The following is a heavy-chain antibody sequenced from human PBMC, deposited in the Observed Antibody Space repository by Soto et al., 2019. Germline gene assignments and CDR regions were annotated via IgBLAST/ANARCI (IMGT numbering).Heavy chain of an antibody. Sequence: ASVKVSCKASGYTFTSYGISWVRQAPGQGLEWMGWISAYNGNANYAQKLQGRVTMTTDTSTSTAYMELRSLRSDDTAVYYCARYDKPGWDNWFDPWGQGTLVTVSS. J-gene: IGHJ5*02. D-gene: IGHD3-22*01. CDR3: ARYDKPGWDNWFDP. V-gene: IGHV1-18*01. CDR1: GYTFTSYG. CDR2: ISAYNGNA.